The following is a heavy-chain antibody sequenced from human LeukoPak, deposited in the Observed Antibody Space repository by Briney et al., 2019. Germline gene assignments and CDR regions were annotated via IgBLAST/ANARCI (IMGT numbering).Heavy chain of an antibody. V-gene: IGHV4-59*01. CDR2: IYYSGST. CDR3: ARVRAYRLGARSAGFHFDY. D-gene: IGHD1-26*01. CDR1: GGSISSCY. Sequence: SETLSLTCTVSGGSISSCYWSWIRQPPGKGLEWIGYIYYSGSTNYNPSLKSRVTISVDTSKNQFSLKLSSVTAADTAVYYCARVRAYRLGARSAGFHFDYWGQGTLVTVSS. J-gene: IGHJ4*02.